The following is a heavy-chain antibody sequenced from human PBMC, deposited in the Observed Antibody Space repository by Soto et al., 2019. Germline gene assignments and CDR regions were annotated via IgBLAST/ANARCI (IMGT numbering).Heavy chain of an antibody. CDR3: AKDSGDYNFWSGFDSGLKTAFDY. J-gene: IGHJ4*02. CDR1: GFTFSSYA. Sequence: GGSLRLSCAASGFTFSSYAMTWVRQAPGKGLEWVSAISGSGGNTYYADSVKGRFTISRDSSKNTLYLQMNSLRAEDTAVYYCAKDSGDYNFWSGFDSGLKTAFDYWGQGTLVTVSS. V-gene: IGHV3-23*01. D-gene: IGHD3-3*01. CDR2: ISGSGGNT.